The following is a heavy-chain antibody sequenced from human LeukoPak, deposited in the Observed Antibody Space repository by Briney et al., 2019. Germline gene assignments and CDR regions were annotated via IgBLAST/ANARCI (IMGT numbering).Heavy chain of an antibody. V-gene: IGHV3-30-3*01. Sequence: GGSLRLSCAASGFTFSSYAMHWVRQAPGKGLEWVAFIAYDGSNKYYADSVKGRFTISRDNSKNTLYLQMNSLRAEDTAVYYCARDRGYCSSTSCYTGYGYWGQGTLVTVSS. CDR3: ARDRGYCSSTSCYTGYGY. J-gene: IGHJ4*02. CDR1: GFTFSSYA. CDR2: IAYDGSNK. D-gene: IGHD2-2*02.